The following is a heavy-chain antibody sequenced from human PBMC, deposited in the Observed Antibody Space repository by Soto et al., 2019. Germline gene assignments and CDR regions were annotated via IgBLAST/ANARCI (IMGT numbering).Heavy chain of an antibody. D-gene: IGHD2-2*01. Sequence: EVQLLESGGGLVQPGGSLRLSCVVSGFTFGSYAMSWVRQAPEKGPEWVAILGGNGFTTYYADSVKGRFTISGEKSKSTLLLQTNTLRADDTGVYYCAKALRPSLNFCYYMDVWGRGTSVTVSS. CDR3: AKALRPSLNFCYYMDV. CDR2: LGGNGFTT. V-gene: IGHV3-23*01. CDR1: GFTFGSYA. J-gene: IGHJ6*03.